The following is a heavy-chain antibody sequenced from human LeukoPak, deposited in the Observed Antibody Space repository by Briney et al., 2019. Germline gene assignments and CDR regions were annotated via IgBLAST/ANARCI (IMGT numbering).Heavy chain of an antibody. V-gene: IGHV3-11*06. J-gene: IGHJ6*02. CDR1: GFTFSDYY. Sequence: GGSLRLSCAASGFTFSDYYMSWIRQAPGKGLEWVSYISSSSSYTNYADSVKGRFTISRDNAKNSLYLQMNSLRAEDTAVYYCAKDLRSRWELLQDYYYGMDVWGQGTTVTVSS. CDR2: ISSSSSYT. D-gene: IGHD1-26*01. CDR3: AKDLRSRWELLQDYYYGMDV.